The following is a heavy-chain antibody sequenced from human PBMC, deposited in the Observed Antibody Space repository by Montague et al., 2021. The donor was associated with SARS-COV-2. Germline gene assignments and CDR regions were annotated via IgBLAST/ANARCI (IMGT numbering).Heavy chain of an antibody. J-gene: IGHJ6*02. CDR2: ISSSSSSI. D-gene: IGHD2-2*01. CDR3: ARDLMPWADYYGMDV. V-gene: IGHV3-21*01. CDR1: GFTFSTYS. Sequence: SLRLSCSASGFTFSTYSMTWVRHPPGKWLQCVSSISSSSSSIYYADSVKCRFTISRDNAKNSLYLQMNSLRAEDTAVYYCARDLMPWADYYGMDVWGQGT.